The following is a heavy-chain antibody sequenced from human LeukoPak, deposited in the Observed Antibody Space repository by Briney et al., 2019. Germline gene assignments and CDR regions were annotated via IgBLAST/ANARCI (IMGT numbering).Heavy chain of an antibody. CDR1: GFTFSSYG. V-gene: IGHV3-33*01. J-gene: IGHJ4*02. CDR3: ARDYYDSSGYYYTDY. Sequence: GGSLRLSCAASGFTFSSYGMHWVRQAPGKGLEWVAVIWYDGSNKYYADSVKGRFTISRDNSKNTLYLQMNSLRAEDTAVYYCARDYYDSSGYYYTDYWGQGTLVTVS. D-gene: IGHD3-22*01. CDR2: IWYDGSNK.